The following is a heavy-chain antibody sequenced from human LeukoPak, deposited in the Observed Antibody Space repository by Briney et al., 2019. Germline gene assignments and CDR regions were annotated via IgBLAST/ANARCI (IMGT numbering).Heavy chain of an antibody. CDR3: TTHSGNDLRS. CDR1: GLTFTSAW. D-gene: IGHD5-12*01. CDR2: IKSKSVGEKT. Sequence: PGGSLRLSCATSGLTFTSAWLTWVRQAPGKGLEGVGRIKSKSVGEKTDYAATVKARFTISSHDSQNPLYLQMNSLTTEHTAVYYCTTHSGNDLRSWGQGTLVTVSS. V-gene: IGHV3-15*01. J-gene: IGHJ5*02.